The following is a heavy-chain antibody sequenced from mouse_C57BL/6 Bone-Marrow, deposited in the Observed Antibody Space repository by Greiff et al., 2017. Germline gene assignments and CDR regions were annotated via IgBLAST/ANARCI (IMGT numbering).Heavy chain of an antibody. D-gene: IGHD2-2*01. V-gene: IGHV5-6*01. Sequence: EVQRVESGGDLVKPGGSLKLSCAASGFTFSSYGMSWVRQTPDKRLEWVATISSGGSYTYYPDSVKGRFTISRDNAKNTLYLQMSSLKSEDTAMYYCARQGRSGNDVYWGQGTTLTVSS. J-gene: IGHJ2*01. CDR1: GFTFSSYG. CDR2: ISSGGSYT. CDR3: ARQGRSGNDVY.